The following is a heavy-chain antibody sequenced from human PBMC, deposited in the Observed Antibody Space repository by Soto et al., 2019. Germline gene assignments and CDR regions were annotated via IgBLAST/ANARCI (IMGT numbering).Heavy chain of an antibody. V-gene: IGHV3-33*01. CDR2: IWYDGSIQ. Sequence: QVQLVESGGGVVQPGRSLRLSCAASGFTFGTYGMHWVRQAPGKGLEWVAVIWYDGSIQFYADSVKGRFTISRDNSNNTLYLQMNSLRAEDTAVYYCARDHSISDYWGQGTLVTVSS. D-gene: IGHD3-3*02. J-gene: IGHJ4*02. CDR1: GFTFGTYG. CDR3: ARDHSISDY.